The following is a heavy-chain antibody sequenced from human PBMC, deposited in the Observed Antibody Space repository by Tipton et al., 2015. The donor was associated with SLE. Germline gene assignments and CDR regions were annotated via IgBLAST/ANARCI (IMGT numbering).Heavy chain of an antibody. J-gene: IGHJ4*02. Sequence: LRLSCTVSGGSISSHYWSWIRQAPGKGLEWIGYISNSETTNYNPSLKSRVTISVGTSKNQFSLKLRSVTAADTAVYYCAGAWQGYCSGGTCYVLDYWGQGTLVTVSS. CDR1: GGSISSHY. V-gene: IGHV4-59*11. D-gene: IGHD2-15*01. CDR3: AGAWQGYCSGGTCYVLDY. CDR2: ISNSETT.